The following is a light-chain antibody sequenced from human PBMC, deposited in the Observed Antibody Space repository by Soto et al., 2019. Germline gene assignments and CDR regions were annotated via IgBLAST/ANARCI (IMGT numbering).Light chain of an antibody. V-gene: IGKV1-39*01. CDR2: GAS. CDR3: QQTFNSPIT. Sequence: DIQLTQSPSSLSVSVVDRVTITFQASQDISNYLHWYHQQPGKGPKVLIYGASSLQSGVSSRFSGSGSGTDFTLTISSVRPEDLGSFYCQQTFNSPITFGQGTRLEIK. CDR1: QDISNY. J-gene: IGKJ5*01.